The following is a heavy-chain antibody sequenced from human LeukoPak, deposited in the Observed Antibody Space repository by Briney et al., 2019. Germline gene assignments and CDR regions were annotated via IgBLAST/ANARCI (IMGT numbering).Heavy chain of an antibody. D-gene: IGHD2-21*02. Sequence: ASVKVSCKASGGTFSSYAISWVRQAPGQGLEWMGGIIPIFGTANYAQKFQGRVTITADESTSTAYMELSSLRSEDTAAYYCAIAYCGGDCYTDYYYGMDVWGQGTTVTVSS. J-gene: IGHJ6*02. CDR2: IIPIFGTA. V-gene: IGHV1-69*01. CDR1: GGTFSSYA. CDR3: AIAYCGGDCYTDYYYGMDV.